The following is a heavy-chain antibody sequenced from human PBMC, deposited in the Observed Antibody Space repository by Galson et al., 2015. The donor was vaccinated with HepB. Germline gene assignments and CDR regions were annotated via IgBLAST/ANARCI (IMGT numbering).Heavy chain of an antibody. J-gene: IGHJ3*02. V-gene: IGHV3-7*03. CDR1: GFTFSSYW. CDR2: IKQDGSEK. D-gene: IGHD2-15*01. Sequence: SLRLSCAASGFTFSSYWMSWVRQAPGKGLEWVANIKQDGSEKYYVDSVKGRFTISRDNAKNSLYLQMNSLKAEDTAVYYCARDGDLGYCSGGSCPDAFEIWGQVTMVTVSS. CDR3: ARDGDLGYCSGGSCPDAFEI.